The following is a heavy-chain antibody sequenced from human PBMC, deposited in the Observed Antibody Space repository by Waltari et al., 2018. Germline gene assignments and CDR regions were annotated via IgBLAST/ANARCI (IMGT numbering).Heavy chain of an antibody. CDR3: ARHEVANPFDY. Sequence: QVQLQESGPGLVKPSETLSLTCAVSGYSISSGYYWGWIRQPPGKGLEWIGIIYHSGSTYDNPSLKSRVTSSVHPSKNQFSLKLGSGAAADTAVYYCARHEVANPFDYWGQGTLVTVSS. J-gene: IGHJ4*02. V-gene: IGHV4-38-2*01. D-gene: IGHD2-15*01. CDR1: GYSISSGYY. CDR2: IYHSGST.